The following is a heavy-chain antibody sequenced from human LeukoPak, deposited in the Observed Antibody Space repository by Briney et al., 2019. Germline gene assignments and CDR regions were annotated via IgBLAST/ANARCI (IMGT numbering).Heavy chain of an antibody. CDR1: GFTFSDHF. V-gene: IGHV3-72*01. J-gene: IGHJ4*02. Sequence: GGSLRLSCAASGFTFSDHFMDWVRQAPGKGLEWVGRSRNKPNSYTSEYAASVKGRFTISRDDSKTSLYLQMDSLKTEDTAMYYCARDWDGSTSSPGFWGQGTLVTVSS. D-gene: IGHD2-2*01. CDR3: ARDWDGSTSSPGF. CDR2: SRNKPNSYTS.